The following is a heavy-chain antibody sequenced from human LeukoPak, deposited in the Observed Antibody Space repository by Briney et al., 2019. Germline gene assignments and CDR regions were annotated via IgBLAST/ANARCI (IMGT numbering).Heavy chain of an antibody. CDR1: GFTFSDYY. CDR2: ISSSSSYT. Sequence: GGSLRLSCAASGFTFSDYYMSWLRQAPGKGLEWVSYISSSSSYTNYADSVKGRFTISRDNAKNSLYLQMNSLRAEDTAVYYCAGDRAGTLDYWGQGTLVTVSS. J-gene: IGHJ4*02. CDR3: AGDRAGTLDY. D-gene: IGHD6-13*01. V-gene: IGHV3-11*06.